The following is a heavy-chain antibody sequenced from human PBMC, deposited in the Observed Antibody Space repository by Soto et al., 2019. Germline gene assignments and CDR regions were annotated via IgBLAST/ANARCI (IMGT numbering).Heavy chain of an antibody. Sequence: ASVKVSCKASGYTFTRYDMNWVRQAPGQGLEWMGWMNPDTGYTGYAQKFQGRVTMTRNTSISTAYMELSSLRSEDTAVYYCARGQWFDPWGQGTLVTVSS. J-gene: IGHJ5*02. V-gene: IGHV1-8*01. CDR3: ARGQWFDP. CDR2: MNPDTGYT. CDR1: GYTFTRYD.